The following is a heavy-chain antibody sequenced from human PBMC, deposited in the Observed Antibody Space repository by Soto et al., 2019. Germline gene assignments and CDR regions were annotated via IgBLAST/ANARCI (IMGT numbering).Heavy chain of an antibody. CDR3: AISDGYHFNCLDS. CDR2: MNPNSNNT. D-gene: IGHD2-21*01. V-gene: IGHV1-8*01. Sequence: QVQLVQSGAEVKTPGASVKVSCKASGYTFASYDINWVRQAPGQGPEWMGWMNPNSNNTGYAQKLQGRLTMTSDIAFNIAHMELSSLRSEDTAVYYCAISDGYHFNCLDSWGQGTLVTVSA. J-gene: IGHJ5*01. CDR1: GYTFASYD.